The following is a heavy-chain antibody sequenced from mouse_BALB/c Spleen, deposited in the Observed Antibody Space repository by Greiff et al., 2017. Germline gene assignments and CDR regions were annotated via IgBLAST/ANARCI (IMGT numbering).Heavy chain of an antibody. J-gene: IGHJ3*01. D-gene: IGHD2-4*01. CDR2: IYPGDGDT. CDR1: GYTFTSYW. V-gene: IGHV1-87*01. Sequence: QVQLQQSGAELARPGASVKLSCKASGYTFTSYWMQWVKQRPGQGLEWIGAIYPGDGDTRYTQKFKGKATLTADKSSSTAYMQLSSLASEDSAVYYCARFDYDPFAYWGQGTLVTVSA. CDR3: ARFDYDPFAY.